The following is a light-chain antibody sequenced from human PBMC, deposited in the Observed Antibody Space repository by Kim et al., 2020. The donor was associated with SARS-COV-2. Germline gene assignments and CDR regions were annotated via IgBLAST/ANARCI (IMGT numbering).Light chain of an antibody. Sequence: DIQMTQSPSSLSASVGDRVTITCRASQSISTFLNWYQQKPGKAPNLLISAASSLQSGVPSRFSGSGSGTDFTLTISSLQPEDFATYYCQQSYSLPHTFGQGTKLEIK. CDR3: QQSYSLPHT. CDR1: QSISTF. V-gene: IGKV1-39*01. J-gene: IGKJ2*01. CDR2: AAS.